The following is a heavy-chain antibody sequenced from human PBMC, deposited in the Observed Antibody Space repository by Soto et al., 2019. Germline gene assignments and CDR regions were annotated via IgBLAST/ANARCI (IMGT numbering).Heavy chain of an antibody. V-gene: IGHV4-38-2*01. D-gene: IGHD1-26*01. Sequence: NPSDTLSLTCVVSNFSISSGYYWGWIRQSPGKGLEWIASIYRSGTTSYNPSLKSRVTISVDPSKNQFSLMLTAVTAADTAVYYCARTHSGSYYSVFNYWGRGSLVTVSS. CDR2: IYRSGTT. J-gene: IGHJ4*02. CDR3: ARTHSGSYYSVFNY. CDR1: NFSISSGYY.